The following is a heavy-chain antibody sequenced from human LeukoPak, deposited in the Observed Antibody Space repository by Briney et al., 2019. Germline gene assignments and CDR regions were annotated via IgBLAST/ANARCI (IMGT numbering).Heavy chain of an antibody. CDR3: TRHRLLGGYSDY. D-gene: IGHD3-22*01. CDR2: IRSKANSYAT. J-gene: IGHJ4*02. CDR1: GFTFSGSA. V-gene: IGHV3-73*01. Sequence: PGGSLRLSCAASGFTFSGSAMHWVRQASGKGLEWVGRIRSKANSYATAYAASVKGRFTISRDDSKNTAYLEMNSLKTEDTAVYYCTRHRLLGGYSDYWGQGTLVTVSS.